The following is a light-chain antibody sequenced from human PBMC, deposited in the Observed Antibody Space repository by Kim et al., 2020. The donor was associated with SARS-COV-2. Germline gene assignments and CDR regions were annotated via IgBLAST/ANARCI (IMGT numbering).Light chain of an antibody. Sequence: QAGLTQPPSVSEALRQTATLTCTGNSNNVGNQGAAWLQQEEGHPPKLLSYRNDNRPSGISERFSASRSGNTASLTITGLQPEDEADYYCSAWDSSLSSWVFGGGTKRTVL. CDR2: RND. J-gene: IGLJ3*02. V-gene: IGLV10-54*01. CDR1: SNNVGNQG. CDR3: SAWDSSLSSWV.